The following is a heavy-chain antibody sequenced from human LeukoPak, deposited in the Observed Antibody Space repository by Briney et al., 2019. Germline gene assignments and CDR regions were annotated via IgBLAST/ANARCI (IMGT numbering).Heavy chain of an antibody. CDR1: GYTVSTTL. Sequence: GGSLRLTCTVSGYTVSTTLMDWVRQAPGKGLEWVSPIYDDGRTVYAECVRGRFTISRATSKNTVDLQMNSLRAEDSAIYYTARYRAGRQSWVEFDLWGQGTLVTVSS. J-gene: IGHJ5*02. CDR3: ARYRAGRQSWVEFDL. D-gene: IGHD3-10*01. CDR2: IYDDGRT. V-gene: IGHV3-66*02.